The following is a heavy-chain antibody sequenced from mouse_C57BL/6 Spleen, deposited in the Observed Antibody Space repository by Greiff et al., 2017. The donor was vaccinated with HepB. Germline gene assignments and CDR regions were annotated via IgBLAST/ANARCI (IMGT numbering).Heavy chain of an antibody. CDR3: ARSVEYSPFAY. V-gene: IGHV1-55*01. CDR1: GYTFTSYW. J-gene: IGHJ3*01. D-gene: IGHD5-1*01. Sequence: QVHVKQPGAELVKPGASVKMSCKASGYTFTSYWITWVKQRPGQGLEWIGDIYPGSGSTNYNEKFKSKATLTVDTSSSTAYMQRSSLTSEDSAVYDCARSVEYSPFAYWGQGTLVTVSA. CDR2: IYPGSGST.